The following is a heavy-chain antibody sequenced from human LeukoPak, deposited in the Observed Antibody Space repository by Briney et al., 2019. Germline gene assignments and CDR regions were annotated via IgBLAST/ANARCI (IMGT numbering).Heavy chain of an antibody. Sequence: GGSLRLSCAASGLTFSSYAMSWVRQAPGKGLEWVALISSDGSNKDYADSVKGRFTISRDNSKNTLYVQMDSLRAEDTAVYYCARDLRKGRYFDYWGQGTLVTVSS. D-gene: IGHD3-10*01. CDR3: ARDLRKGRYFDY. V-gene: IGHV3-30*03. CDR2: ISSDGSNK. J-gene: IGHJ4*02. CDR1: GLTFSSYA.